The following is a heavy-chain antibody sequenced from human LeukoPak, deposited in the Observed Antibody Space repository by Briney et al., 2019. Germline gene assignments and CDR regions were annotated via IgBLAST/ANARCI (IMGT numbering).Heavy chain of an antibody. D-gene: IGHD3-22*01. CDR3: SYYYDSSPWYYYYGMDV. CDR2: IKSKTDGGTT. J-gene: IGHJ6*02. CDR1: GFTFSNAW. Sequence: XGSLRLSCAASGFTFSNAWMSWVRQAPGKGLEWVGRIKSKTDGGTTDYAAPVKGRFTISRDDSKNTLYLQMNSLKTEDTAVYYCSYYYDSSPWYYYYGMDVWGQGTTVTVSS. V-gene: IGHV3-15*01.